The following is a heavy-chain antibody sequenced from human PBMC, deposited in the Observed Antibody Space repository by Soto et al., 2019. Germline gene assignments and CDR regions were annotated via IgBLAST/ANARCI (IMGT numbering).Heavy chain of an antibody. CDR3: ATLRSYSSDAFEI. D-gene: IGHD1-26*01. CDR1: GFTVSNNY. Sequence: GGSLRLSCAASGFTVSNNYMSWVRQAPGKGLEWVSIISGTGSYTYYADSVKGRFTISRDNSKNTLYLQMITLRAEDKAVYFCATLRSYSSDAFEIWGQGSMVTVSS. CDR2: ISGTGSYT. V-gene: IGHV3-23*01. J-gene: IGHJ3*02.